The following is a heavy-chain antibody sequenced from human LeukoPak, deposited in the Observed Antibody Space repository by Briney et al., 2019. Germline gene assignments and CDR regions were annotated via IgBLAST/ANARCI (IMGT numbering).Heavy chain of an antibody. J-gene: IGHJ4*02. CDR1: GFTFSSYW. D-gene: IGHD3-10*01. CDR3: ARDRFDYYGSGGYPDY. Sequence: GGSLRLSCAASGFTFSSYWMSWVRQAPGKGLEWVANIKQDGSEKYYVDSVKGRFTISRDNAKNSLYLQMNSLRAEDTAVYYCARDRFDYYGSGGYPDYWGQGTLVTVSS. V-gene: IGHV3-7*01. CDR2: IKQDGSEK.